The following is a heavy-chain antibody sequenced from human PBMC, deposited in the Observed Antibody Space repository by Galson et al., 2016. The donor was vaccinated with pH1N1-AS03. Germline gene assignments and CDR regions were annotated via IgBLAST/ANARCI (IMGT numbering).Heavy chain of an antibody. CDR2: ISWNSNKI. J-gene: IGHJ3*02. V-gene: IGHV3-9*01. CDR1: GFRFDDYA. D-gene: IGHD3/OR15-3a*01. Sequence: SLRLSCAVSGFRFDDYAMHWVRQAPGKGQEWVSSISWNSNKIDYADSVKGRFTISRDSAKNSLNLQMNSLRAEDTAVYYCIKGGAASADFFDIWGQGTMVTVSS. CDR3: IKGGAASADFFDI.